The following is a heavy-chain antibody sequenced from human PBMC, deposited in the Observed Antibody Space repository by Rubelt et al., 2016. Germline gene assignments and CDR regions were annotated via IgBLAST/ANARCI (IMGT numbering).Heavy chain of an antibody. D-gene: IGHD3-10*01. CDR2: ISTHGVDT. CDR3: VKGGGSQFHF. V-gene: IGHV3-23*01. CDR1: GFTFSSQT. J-gene: IGHJ4*02. Sequence: PGGSLRLSCAASGFTFSSQTMSWVRQAPGKGLEWVSSISTHGVDTYYADSMRGRFTISRDNSKNTLSLQMNSLRVGDTALYYCVKGGGSQFHFWGQGTLVTVSS.